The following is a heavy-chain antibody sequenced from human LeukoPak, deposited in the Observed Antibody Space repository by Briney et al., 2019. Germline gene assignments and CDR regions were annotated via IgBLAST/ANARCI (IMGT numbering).Heavy chain of an antibody. CDR1: GFTFSTYG. CDR3: AKGIMTTVTTDAFDI. J-gene: IGHJ3*02. Sequence: GGSLRLSCAASGFTFSTYGMHWVRQAPGKGLEWVALILFDGSNKYYADSVKGRFTISRDNSKNTLYLQMNSLRTDDTAVYYCAKGIMTTVTTDAFDICGQGTMVTVSS. V-gene: IGHV3-30*02. CDR2: ILFDGSNK. D-gene: IGHD4-17*01.